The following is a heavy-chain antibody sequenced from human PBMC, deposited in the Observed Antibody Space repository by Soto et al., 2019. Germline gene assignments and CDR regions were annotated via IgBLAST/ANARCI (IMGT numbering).Heavy chain of an antibody. V-gene: IGHV1-69*10. Sequence: ASVKVSCKTSGDNFKKNVFTWVRQAPGQGLEWMGGTIPALGKTHYIEKFQGRVTITVDDATRTVYMEVRDLTSEDTAIYYGSRGPFRTSDMDVWGQGTTVVVSS. CDR2: TIPALGKT. CDR3: SRGPFRTSDMDV. J-gene: IGHJ6*02. CDR1: GDNFKKNV.